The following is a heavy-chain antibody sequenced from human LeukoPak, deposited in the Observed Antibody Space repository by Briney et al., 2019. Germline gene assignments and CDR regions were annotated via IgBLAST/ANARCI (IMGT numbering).Heavy chain of an antibody. CDR2: IRYDGSNK. Sequence: PGGSLRLSCAASGFTFSSYGMHWVRQAPGKGLEWVAFIRYDGSNKYYADSVKGRFTISRDNSKNTLYLQMNSLRAEDTAVYYCAKDHAPVGNYPPYNWFDPWGQGTLVTVSS. J-gene: IGHJ5*02. CDR3: AKDHAPVGNYPPYNWFDP. CDR1: GFTFSSYG. V-gene: IGHV3-30*02. D-gene: IGHD4-11*01.